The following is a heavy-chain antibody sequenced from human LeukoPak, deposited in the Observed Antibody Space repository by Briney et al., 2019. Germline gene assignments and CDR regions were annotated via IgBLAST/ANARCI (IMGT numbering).Heavy chain of an antibody. CDR2: ISYDGSNK. Sequence: GGSLRLSCAVSGFTFSSYGMHWVRQAPGKGLEWVAVISYDGSNKYYADSVKGRFTISRDNSKNTLYLQMNSLRAEDTAVYYCARDQTVCSTSCYYYGMDVWGQGTTVTVSS. V-gene: IGHV3-30*03. J-gene: IGHJ6*02. CDR3: ARDQTVCSTSCYYYGMDV. CDR1: GFTFSSYG. D-gene: IGHD2-2*01.